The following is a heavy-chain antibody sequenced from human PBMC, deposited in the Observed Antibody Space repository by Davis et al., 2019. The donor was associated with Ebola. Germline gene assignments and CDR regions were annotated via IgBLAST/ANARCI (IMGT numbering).Heavy chain of an antibody. CDR3: ASPPSWDSGTLYWYIDL. D-gene: IGHD6-13*01. CDR1: GGSISSGDYY. V-gene: IGHV4-30-4*01. CDR2: IYYSGST. Sequence: MPSETLSLTCTVSGGSISSGDYYWSWIRQPPGKGLEWIGYIYYSGSTYYNPSLKSRVTISVDTSKNQFSLKLSSVTAADTAVYYCASPPSWDSGTLYWYIDLWGRGTLVTVSS. J-gene: IGHJ2*01.